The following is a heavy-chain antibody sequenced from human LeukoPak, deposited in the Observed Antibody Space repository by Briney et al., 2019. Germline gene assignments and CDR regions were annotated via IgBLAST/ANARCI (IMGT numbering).Heavy chain of an antibody. V-gene: IGHV1-2*06. J-gene: IGHJ4*02. CDR2: INPNSGGT. Sequence: ASVKVSCKASGYTFTGYYMHWVRQAPGQGLEWMGRINPNSGGTSYAQKFQGRVTMTRDTSISTAYMELSRLRSDDTAVYYCARGGFTMIVVVITNGVDYWGQGTLVTVSS. CDR3: ARGGFTMIVVVITNGVDY. CDR1: GYTFTGYY. D-gene: IGHD3-22*01.